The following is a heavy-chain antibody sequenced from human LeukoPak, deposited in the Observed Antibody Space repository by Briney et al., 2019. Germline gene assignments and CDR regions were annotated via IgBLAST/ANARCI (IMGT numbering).Heavy chain of an antibody. CDR3: ARGRQAIN. V-gene: IGHV4-30-4*01. Sequence: SETLSLTCTVSGGSINNGGYYWSWIRQHPGKGLEWIGYIYYSGSSYYNPSLRSRVTISVGTSKNQFSLKLSSVTAADTAVYYCARGRQAINWGQGTLVTVSS. J-gene: IGHJ4*02. CDR1: GGSINNGGYY. CDR2: IYYSGSS. D-gene: IGHD3-9*01.